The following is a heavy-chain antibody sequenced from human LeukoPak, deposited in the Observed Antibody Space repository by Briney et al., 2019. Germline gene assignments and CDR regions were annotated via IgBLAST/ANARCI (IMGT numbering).Heavy chain of an antibody. Sequence: GGSLRLSCSASGSTFSIYTMHWVRQAPGKGLEYVSTISSNGASTYYADSVKGRFTISRDTSKNTLYLQMSSLRVEDTAVYYCVRRGLTTAWIDYWGQGTLVTVSS. CDR1: GSTFSIYT. V-gene: IGHV3-64D*09. J-gene: IGHJ4*02. CDR3: VRRGLTTAWIDY. CDR2: ISSNGAST. D-gene: IGHD3-3*01.